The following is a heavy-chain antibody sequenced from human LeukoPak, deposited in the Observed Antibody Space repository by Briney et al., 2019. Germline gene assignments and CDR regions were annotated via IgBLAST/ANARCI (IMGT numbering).Heavy chain of an antibody. CDR1: GFTFSSHW. CDR2: IKSDGTYR. D-gene: IGHD2-15*01. J-gene: IGHJ4*02. CDR3: ARDPKSGGSLDY. V-gene: IGHV3-74*01. Sequence: GGSLRLSCAASGFTFSSHWMHWVRQAPGKGLVWVARIKSDGTYRDYGDSVRGRFTISRDNAKDTLYLQMNSLRAEDTAVYYCARDPKSGGSLDYWGQGTLVTVSS.